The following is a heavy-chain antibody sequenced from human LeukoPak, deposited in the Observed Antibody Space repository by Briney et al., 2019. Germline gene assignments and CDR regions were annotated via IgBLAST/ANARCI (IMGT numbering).Heavy chain of an antibody. CDR2: ISGSGLTT. CDR1: GFTFSSYW. J-gene: IGHJ3*02. D-gene: IGHD3-10*01. CDR3: AKSIDGSGTYSPSDAFVI. V-gene: IGHV3-23*01. Sequence: GGSLRLSCAASGFTFSSYWLHWVRQAPGKGLEWVSPISGSGLTTYYADSVKGRFTISRDNSKGTLYLQMNSLRAEDTALYYCAKSIDGSGTYSPSDAFVIWGQGTMVTVSS.